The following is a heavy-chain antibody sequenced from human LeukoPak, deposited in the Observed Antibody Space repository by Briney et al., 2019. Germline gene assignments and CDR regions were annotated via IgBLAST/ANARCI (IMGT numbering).Heavy chain of an antibody. J-gene: IGHJ4*02. CDR1: GGSVSGYY. D-gene: IGHD2-15*01. CDR3: ARIHRYCSGGACYVLDN. Sequence: SETLSLTRVVSGGSVSGYYWGWIRQPPGRGLEWIGYVYYSGSTNYNPSFKSRITISVDTSRNQFSLHLSSVTAADTAVYYCARIHRYCSGGACYVLDNWGQGTLVAVSS. V-gene: IGHV4-59*02. CDR2: VYYSGST.